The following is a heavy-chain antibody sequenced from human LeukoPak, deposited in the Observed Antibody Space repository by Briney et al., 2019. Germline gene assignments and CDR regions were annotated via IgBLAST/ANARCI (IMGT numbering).Heavy chain of an antibody. V-gene: IGHV4-34*01. CDR1: GGSFSGYY. CDR3: ARRSRWSPEGY. Sequence: NASETLSLTCAVYGGSFSGYYWSWIRQPPGKGLEWIGEINHSGSTNYNPSLKSRVTISVDTSKNQFSLKLSSVTAADTAVYYCARRSRWSPEGYWGQGTLVTVSS. CDR2: INHSGST. D-gene: IGHD1-26*01. J-gene: IGHJ4*02.